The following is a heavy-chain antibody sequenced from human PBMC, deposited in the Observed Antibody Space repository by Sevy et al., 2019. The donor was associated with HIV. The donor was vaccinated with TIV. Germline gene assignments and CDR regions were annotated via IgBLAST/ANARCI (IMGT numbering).Heavy chain of an antibody. V-gene: IGHV3-30*03. Sequence: GGSLRLSCEASGFTFSDHGMNWVRQAPGKGLEWVALISFGGNIKYYADSVKGRLTISRDNSKNTLYLQTTGMRVEDTAVYDCEREYSAGDYGMDVWGEASTVTVSS. CDR1: GFTFSDHG. J-gene: IGHJ6*01. CDR2: ISFGGNIK. D-gene: IGHD2-21*01. CDR3: EREYSAGDYGMDV.